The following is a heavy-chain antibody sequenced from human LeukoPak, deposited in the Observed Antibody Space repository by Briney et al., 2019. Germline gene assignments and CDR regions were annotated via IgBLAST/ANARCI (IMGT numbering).Heavy chain of an antibody. CDR2: ISYDGSNK. CDR1: GFTFSSYG. D-gene: IGHD3-3*01. CDR3: AKDANDFWSGYYSSSILHDY. J-gene: IGHJ4*02. Sequence: PGRSLRLSCAASGFTFSSYGMHWVRQAPGKGLEWVAVISYDGSNKYYADSVKGRFTISRDNSKNTLYLQMNSLRAEDTAVYYCAKDANDFWSGYYSSSILHDYWGQGTLVTVSS. V-gene: IGHV3-30*18.